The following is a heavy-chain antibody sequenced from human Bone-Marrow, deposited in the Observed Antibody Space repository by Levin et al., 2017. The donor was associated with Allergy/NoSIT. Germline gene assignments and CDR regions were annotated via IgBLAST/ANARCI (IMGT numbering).Heavy chain of an antibody. Sequence: GESLKISCQASGYTFIDYYMHWFRQAPGQGLEWMGRINPKLGGTNYAQKLQGRVTMASDTSINTSYMDLSGLTSDDTAVYFCARAHCNSADCWTICSLWGQGTLVTVSS. CDR2: INPKLGGT. V-gene: IGHV1-2*06. J-gene: IGHJ4*02. CDR1: GYTFIDYY. CDR3: ARAHCNSADCWTICSL. D-gene: IGHD2/OR15-2a*01.